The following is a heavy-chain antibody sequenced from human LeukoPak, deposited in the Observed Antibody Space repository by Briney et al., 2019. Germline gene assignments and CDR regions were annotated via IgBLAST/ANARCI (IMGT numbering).Heavy chain of an antibody. V-gene: IGHV3-7*01. CDR3: AKDPGDY. Sequence: GGSLRLSCAGSGFTFSAHYINWVRQAPGKGLEWVANIEGDGTDKYYLDSVKGRFTVSRDNANNLVYLEMYSLRGEDTAVYYCAKDPGDYWGQGTLVTVSS. J-gene: IGHJ4*02. CDR1: GFTFSAHY. CDR2: IEGDGTDK.